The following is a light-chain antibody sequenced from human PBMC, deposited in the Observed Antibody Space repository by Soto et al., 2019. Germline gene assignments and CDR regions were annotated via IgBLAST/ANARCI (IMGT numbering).Light chain of an antibody. CDR2: DVS. V-gene: IGLV2-14*03. J-gene: IGLJ1*01. CDR1: SSDVGVYNY. Sequence: QSALTQPASVSGSPGQSITISCTGTSSDVGVYNYVSWYQQHPGKVPKLMIYDVSDRPSGVSNRFSGSKSGNTASLTISGLQAEDVADYYCSSFTRSNSYVFGTGTKLTVL. CDR3: SSFTRSNSYV.